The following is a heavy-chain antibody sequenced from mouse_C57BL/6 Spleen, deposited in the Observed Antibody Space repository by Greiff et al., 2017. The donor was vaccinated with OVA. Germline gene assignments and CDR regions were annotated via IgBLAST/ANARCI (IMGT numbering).Heavy chain of an antibody. CDR1: GYSITSGYY. J-gene: IGHJ3*01. V-gene: IGHV3-6*01. D-gene: IGHD4-1*01. Sequence: VQLQQSGPGLVKPSQSLSLTCSVTGYSITSGYYWNWIRQFPGNKLEWMGYISYDGSNNYNPSLKNRISITRDTSKNQFFLKLNSVTTEDTATYYCARDVWDKGPAWFAYWGQGTLVTVSA. CDR3: ARDVWDKGPAWFAY. CDR2: ISYDGSN.